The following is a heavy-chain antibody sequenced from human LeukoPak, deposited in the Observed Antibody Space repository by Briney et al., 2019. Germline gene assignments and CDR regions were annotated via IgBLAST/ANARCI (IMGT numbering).Heavy chain of an antibody. Sequence: GESLKIFCKGSGYSFTSYWIGWVRQMPGKGLEWMGIIYPGDSDTRYSPSFQGQVTISADKSISTAYLQWSSLKASDTAMYYCARQRKAGYDILTGYYEPGYYFDYWGQGTLVTVSS. CDR3: ARQRKAGYDILTGYYEPGYYFDY. CDR2: IYPGDSDT. CDR1: GYSFTSYW. D-gene: IGHD3-9*01. V-gene: IGHV5-51*01. J-gene: IGHJ4*02.